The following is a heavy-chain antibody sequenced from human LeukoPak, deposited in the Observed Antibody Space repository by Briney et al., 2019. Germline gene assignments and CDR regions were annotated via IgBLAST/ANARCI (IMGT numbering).Heavy chain of an antibody. V-gene: IGHV1-8*01. Sequence: GASVKVSCKASGYTFTSYDINWVRQATGQGLEWMGWMNPNSGNTGYAQKFQGRVTMTRNTSISTAYMELSSLRSEDTAVYYCAREKDGSGPVGFDPWGQGTLVTVSS. CDR3: AREKDGSGPVGFDP. J-gene: IGHJ5*02. CDR2: MNPNSGNT. D-gene: IGHD3-10*01. CDR1: GYTFTSYD.